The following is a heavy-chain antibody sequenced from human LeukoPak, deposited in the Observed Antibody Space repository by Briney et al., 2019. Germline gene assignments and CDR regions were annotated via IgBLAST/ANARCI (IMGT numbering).Heavy chain of an antibody. CDR1: GYGFTNYR. CDR2: IYSRESDT. D-gene: IGHD3-10*01. J-gene: IGHJ4*02. Sequence: GEALHIYFQGSGYGFTNYRIGWVRPMSGKGRGWRGIIYSRESDTRYSPSFHGQLTISAYQSISTAYLQWSSLKASDTAMYYCARRDYYGSGTLDYWGQGPLVPVSS. V-gene: IGHV5-51*01. CDR3: ARRDYYGSGTLDY.